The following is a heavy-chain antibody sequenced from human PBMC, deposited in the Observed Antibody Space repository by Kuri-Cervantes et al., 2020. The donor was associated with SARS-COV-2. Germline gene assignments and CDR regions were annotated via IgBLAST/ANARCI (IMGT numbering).Heavy chain of an antibody. D-gene: IGHD2-15*01. CDR3: ARERAGYCSGGSCYRGGRFDY. CDR2: TKQDGSEK. Sequence: GGSLRLSCAASGFTFSSYWMSWVRQAPGKGLEWVANTKQDGSEKYYVDSVKGRFTISRDNAKNSLYLQMNSLRAEDTAVYYCARERAGYCSGGSCYRGGRFDYWGQGTLVTVSS. CDR1: GFTFSSYW. J-gene: IGHJ4*02. V-gene: IGHV3-7*01.